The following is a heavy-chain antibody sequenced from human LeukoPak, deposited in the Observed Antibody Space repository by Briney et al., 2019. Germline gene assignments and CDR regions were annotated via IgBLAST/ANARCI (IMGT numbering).Heavy chain of an antibody. CDR1: GFTFSSYG. D-gene: IGHD6-13*01. J-gene: IGHJ4*02. CDR2: IRYDGSNK. Sequence: GGSLRLSCAASGFTFSSYGMHWVRQAPGKGLEWVAFIRYDGSNKYYTDSVKGRFTISRDNSKNTLYLQMNSLRAEDTAVYYCAKVGYSSSWGGDYWGQGTLVTVSS. V-gene: IGHV3-30*02. CDR3: AKVGYSSSWGGDY.